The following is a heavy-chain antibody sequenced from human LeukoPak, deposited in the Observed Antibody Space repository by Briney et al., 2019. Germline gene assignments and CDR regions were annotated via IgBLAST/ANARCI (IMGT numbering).Heavy chain of an antibody. Sequence: GGSLRLSCAASGFTFSDYYMSWIRQAPGKGLEWVSYISSSGSTIYYADSVKGRFTISRDSAKNSLYLQMNSLRAEDTAVYYCARAYQLLENRDYYGMDVWGQGTTVTVSS. CDR3: ARAYQLLENRDYYGMDV. V-gene: IGHV3-11*01. CDR1: GFTFSDYY. D-gene: IGHD2-2*01. J-gene: IGHJ6*02. CDR2: ISSSGSTI.